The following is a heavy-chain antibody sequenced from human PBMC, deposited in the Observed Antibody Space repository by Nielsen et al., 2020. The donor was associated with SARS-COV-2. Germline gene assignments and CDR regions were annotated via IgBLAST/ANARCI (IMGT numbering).Heavy chain of an antibody. D-gene: IGHD3-3*01. J-gene: IGHJ4*02. V-gene: IGHV3-15*01. CDR3: TTDPRVTIFGVVIISGDY. CDR1: GFTFSNAW. CDR2: IKSKTDGGTT. Sequence: GESLKISRAASGFTFSNAWMSWVRQAPGKGLEWVGRIKSKTDGGTTDYAAPVKGRFTISRDDSKNTLYLQMNSLKTEDTAVYYCTTDPRVTIFGVVIISGDYWGQGTLVTVSS.